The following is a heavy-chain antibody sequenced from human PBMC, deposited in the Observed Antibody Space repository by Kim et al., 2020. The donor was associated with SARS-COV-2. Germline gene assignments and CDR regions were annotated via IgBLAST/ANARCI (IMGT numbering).Heavy chain of an antibody. CDR2: IYRGGNT. CDR3: AHRATSSWSPEY. Sequence: GGSLRLSCAASGFTVSSSYMTWVRQAPGKGLEWVSVIYRGGNTYYADSVKGRFTISRDNSKNTLYLQMNSLRAEDTAVYYCAHRATSSWSPEYWCQGTL. D-gene: IGHD6-13*01. J-gene: IGHJ4*02. V-gene: IGHV3-53*01. CDR1: GFTVSSSY.